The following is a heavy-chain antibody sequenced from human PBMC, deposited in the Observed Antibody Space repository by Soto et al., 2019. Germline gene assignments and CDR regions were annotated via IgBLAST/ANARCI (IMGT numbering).Heavy chain of an antibody. J-gene: IGHJ6*02. V-gene: IGHV3-7*01. CDR2: IKQDGSVK. Sequence: GGSLRLSCEASGLVFSSFWMSWVRQAPGKGLEWVAYIKQDGSVKYYVDSVKGRFTISRDNPKSSLYLQMNNLRAEDTAVYYCARGHKGLEVWGQGTTVTVS. CDR3: ARGHKGLEV. CDR1: GLVFSSFW.